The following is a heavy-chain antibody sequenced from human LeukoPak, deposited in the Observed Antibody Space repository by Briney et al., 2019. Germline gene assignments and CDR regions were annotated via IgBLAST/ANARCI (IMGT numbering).Heavy chain of an antibody. Sequence: GGSLRLSCAASGFTFSLYSMTWVRQAPGKGLEWVANIAPDGSTQNYVNSLEGRFTISRDNPKNSLYLQMHSLRAEDAAVYYCARVIGGAIDHWGQGTRSPSPQ. J-gene: IGHJ4*02. CDR2: IAPDGSTQ. CDR3: ARVIGGAIDH. D-gene: IGHD1-26*01. CDR1: GFTFSLYS. V-gene: IGHV3-7*01.